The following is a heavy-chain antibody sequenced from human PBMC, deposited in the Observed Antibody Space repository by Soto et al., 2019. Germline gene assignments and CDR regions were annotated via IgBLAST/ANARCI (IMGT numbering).Heavy chain of an antibody. CDR1: GYTFTSYA. D-gene: IGHD2-21*02. CDR2: LNAGNGNT. CDR3: ARSIVVVTALDY. Sequence: QVQLVQSGAEEKKPGASVKVSCKASGYTFTSYAMHWVRQAPRQRLEWMGWLNAGNGNTKYSQKFQGRVTITRDTSASTAYMELSSLRSEDTAVYYCARSIVVVTALDYWGQGTLVTVSS. J-gene: IGHJ4*02. V-gene: IGHV1-3*05.